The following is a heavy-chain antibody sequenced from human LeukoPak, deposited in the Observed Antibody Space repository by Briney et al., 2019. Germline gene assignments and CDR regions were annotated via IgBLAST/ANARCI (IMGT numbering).Heavy chain of an antibody. CDR2: IYTSGST. CDR1: GGSISSGSYY. J-gene: IGHJ3*02. Sequence: SQTLSLTCTVSGGSISSGSYYWRWLRQPAGTGLEWIGRIYTSGSTNYNPSLKSRVTISVDTSKNQFSPKLSSVTAADTAVYYCARFSIAARPGAFDIWGQGTMVTVSS. D-gene: IGHD6-6*01. CDR3: ARFSIAARPGAFDI. V-gene: IGHV4-61*02.